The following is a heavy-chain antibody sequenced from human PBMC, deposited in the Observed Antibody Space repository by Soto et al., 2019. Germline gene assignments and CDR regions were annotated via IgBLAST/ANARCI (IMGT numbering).Heavy chain of an antibody. D-gene: IGHD4-17*01. CDR1: GGSLSNYG. J-gene: IGHJ6*02. CDR2: IIPVFGTA. Sequence: QVQLVQSGAEVKKPGSSVKVSCKASGGSLSNYGISWLRQAPGQGLQWMGGIIPVFGTANYAQKFQGRVTITADESTSIVYMDVTSLTSEDTAVYYCARGDATKIVVTTYYGMDVWGQGTTVTVSS. V-gene: IGHV1-69*12. CDR3: ARGDATKIVVTTYYGMDV.